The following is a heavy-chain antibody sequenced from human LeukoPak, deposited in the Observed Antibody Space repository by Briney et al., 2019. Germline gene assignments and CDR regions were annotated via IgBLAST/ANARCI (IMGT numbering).Heavy chain of an antibody. Sequence: PGGSLRLSCAASGFTFSSYAMSWVRQAPGKGLEWVSAISGSGGSTYYADSVKGRFTISRDNSKNTLYLHMNSLRAEDTAVYSCSSAGYRSGWYPFDYWGQGTLVPVSS. D-gene: IGHD6-19*01. CDR3: SSAGYRSGWYPFDY. CDR1: GFTFSSYA. V-gene: IGHV3-23*01. CDR2: ISGSGGST. J-gene: IGHJ4*02.